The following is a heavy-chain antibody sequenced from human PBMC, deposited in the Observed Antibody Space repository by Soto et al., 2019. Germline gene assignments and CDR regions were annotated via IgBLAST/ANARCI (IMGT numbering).Heavy chain of an antibody. V-gene: IGHV5-10-1*01. CDR2: IDPSDSYT. Sequence: SGESLKSSCKGSGYSCTSYWISWVRQMPGKGLEWMGRIDPSDSYTNYSPSFQGHVTISADKSISTAYLQWSSLKASDTAMYYCARRVAAQIYGMDVWGHGTTVTVSS. J-gene: IGHJ6*02. CDR3: ARRVAAQIYGMDV. D-gene: IGHD6-6*01. CDR1: GYSCTSYW.